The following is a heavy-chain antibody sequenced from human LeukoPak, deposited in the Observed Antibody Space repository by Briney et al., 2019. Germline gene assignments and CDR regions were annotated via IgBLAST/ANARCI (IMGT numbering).Heavy chain of an antibody. CDR3: AKDWYNSLNYFDY. J-gene: IGHJ4*02. CDR1: GFTVSSNH. D-gene: IGHD1-1*01. CDR2: ISATASNT. Sequence: PGGSLRLSCAASGFTVSSNHMSWVRQAPGKGLEWVSAISATASNTYYADSVKGRFTISRDNSKSTLYLQMNSLRVDDTAVYYCAKDWYNSLNYFDYWGQGTLVTVSS. V-gene: IGHV3-23*01.